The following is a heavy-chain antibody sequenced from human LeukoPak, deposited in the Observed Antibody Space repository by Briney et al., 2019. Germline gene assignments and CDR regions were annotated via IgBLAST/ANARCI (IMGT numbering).Heavy chain of an antibody. J-gene: IGHJ5*02. Sequence: GRSLRLSCAASGFTFDDYAMHWVRQAPGKGLEWVSGISWNSGSIGYADSVKGRFTISRDNAKNALYLQMNGLRAEDTGVYYCARGHLDPWGQGTLVTVSS. CDR3: ARGHLDP. CDR1: GFTFDDYA. CDR2: ISWNSGSI. V-gene: IGHV3-9*01.